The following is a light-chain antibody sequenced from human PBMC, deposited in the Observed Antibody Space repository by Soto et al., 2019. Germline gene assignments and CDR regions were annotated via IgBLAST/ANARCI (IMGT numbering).Light chain of an antibody. CDR1: SSDVGGYNY. CDR2: GVS. J-gene: IGLJ1*01. V-gene: IGLV2-14*01. Sequence: HSALPQPASVSGSPGQSITISCTGTSSDVGGYNYVSWYQQHPGKAPKLMIYGVSNRPSGVSNRFSGSKSGNTASLTISGPQAEDEPDYYCSSYTSGSNLYGFGTGTKATVL. CDR3: SSYTSGSNLYG.